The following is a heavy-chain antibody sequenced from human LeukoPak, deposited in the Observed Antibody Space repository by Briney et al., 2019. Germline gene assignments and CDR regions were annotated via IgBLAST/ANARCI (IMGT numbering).Heavy chain of an antibody. Sequence: PSETLSLTCSVSGASIISYYWSWIRKSPGKGPEWSGYIYDSGTTNYNPSLKSRVTISMDTSKNQFPLRLISVTAADTAVYYSARQGIRRQWLVHFDYWGQGTLVTVSS. CDR2: IYDSGTT. D-gene: IGHD6-19*01. J-gene: IGHJ4*02. CDR3: ARQGIRRQWLVHFDY. CDR1: GASIISYY. V-gene: IGHV4-59*08.